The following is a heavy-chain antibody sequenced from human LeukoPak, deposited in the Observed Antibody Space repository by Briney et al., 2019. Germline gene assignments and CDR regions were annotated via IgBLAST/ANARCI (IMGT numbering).Heavy chain of an antibody. D-gene: IGHD3-9*01. V-gene: IGHV1-8*01. J-gene: IGHJ4*02. CDR3: ARGFYDILTGYFIRPFDY. CDR2: MNPNSGNT. CDR1: GYTFTSYD. Sequence: ASVKVSCKASGYTFTSYDINWVRQATGQGLEWMGWMNPNSGNTGYAQRFQGRVTMTRNTSISTAYMELSSLRFEDTAVYYCARGFYDILTGYFIRPFDYWGPGNLVTVSS.